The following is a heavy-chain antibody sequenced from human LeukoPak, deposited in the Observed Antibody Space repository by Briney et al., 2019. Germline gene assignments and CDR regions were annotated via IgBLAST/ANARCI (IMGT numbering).Heavy chain of an antibody. CDR3: ASDSSGLVDY. J-gene: IGHJ4*02. CDR1: GFTFSSYS. D-gene: IGHD3-22*01. CDR2: ISSSSSYI. V-gene: IGHV3-21*01. Sequence: GGSLRLSCAASGFTFSSYSMNWVRQAPGEGLEWVSSISSSSSYIYYADSVKGRFTISRDNAKNSLYLQMNSLRAEDTAVYYCASDSSGLVDYWGQGTLVTVSS.